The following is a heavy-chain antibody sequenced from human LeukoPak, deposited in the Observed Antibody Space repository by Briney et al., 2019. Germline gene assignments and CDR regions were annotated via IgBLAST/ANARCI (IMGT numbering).Heavy chain of an antibody. CDR2: IYYSGST. D-gene: IGHD2-2*01. V-gene: IGHV4-59*01. Sequence: SETLSLTCTVSVGSISDYYWSWIRQPPGKGLEWIGYIYYSGSTTYNPSLKSRVTMSVDTAKNQFSLKLRSVTAADTAVYYCAMGDFCSSSSCYLRPMDVWGKGTTVTVSS. CDR1: VGSISDYY. CDR3: AMGDFCSSSSCYLRPMDV. J-gene: IGHJ6*03.